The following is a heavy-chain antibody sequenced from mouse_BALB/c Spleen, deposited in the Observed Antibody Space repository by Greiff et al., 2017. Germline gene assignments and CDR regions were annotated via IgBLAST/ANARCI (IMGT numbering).Heavy chain of an antibody. CDR2: IDPENGNT. D-gene: IGHD1-1*01. V-gene: IGHV14-1*02. CDR3: ARSPYYGSRNWFAY. J-gene: IGHJ3*01. Sequence: EVKLVESGAELVRPGALVKLSCKASGFNIKDYYMHWVKQRPEQGLEWIGWIDPENGNTIYDPKFQGKASITADTSSNTAYLQLSSLTSEDTAVYYCARSPYYGSRNWFAYWGQGTLVTVSA. CDR1: GFNIKDYY.